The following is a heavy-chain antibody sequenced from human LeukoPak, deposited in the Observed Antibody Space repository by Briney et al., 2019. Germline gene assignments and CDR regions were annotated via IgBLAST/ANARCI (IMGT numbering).Heavy chain of an antibody. D-gene: IGHD3-10*01. CDR3: ARGRGGPPFDF. CDR1: GFNFRAYG. CDR2: ISADGGTT. V-gene: IGHV3-64*02. J-gene: IGHJ4*01. Sequence: QTGGSLGLSCVASGFNFRAYGMHWVRQAPGQGLEYISAISADGGTTFHAESVKGRFTISRDNSKNTLYLQMGSLRIDDSALYYCARGRGGPPFDFWGHGTLITVSS.